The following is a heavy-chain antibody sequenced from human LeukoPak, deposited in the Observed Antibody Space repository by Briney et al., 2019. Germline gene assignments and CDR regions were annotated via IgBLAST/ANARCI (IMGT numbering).Heavy chain of an antibody. CDR3: VKSSGDYFDSSGILYAFDI. CDR2: VSSNGGVT. D-gene: IGHD3-22*01. V-gene: IGHV3-64D*09. J-gene: IGHJ3*02. Sequence: GGSLRLSCSASGFTFSTYAMHWVRQAPGKGLEYVSVVSSNGGVTYYADSVKGGFTISRDNSKNTMYLQMSSLRAEDTALYYCVKSSGDYFDSSGILYAFDIWGQGTMVIVSS. CDR1: GFTFSTYA.